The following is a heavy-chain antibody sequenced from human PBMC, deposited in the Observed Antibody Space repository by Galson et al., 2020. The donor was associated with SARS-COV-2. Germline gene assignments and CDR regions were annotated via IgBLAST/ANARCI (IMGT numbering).Heavy chain of an antibody. Sequence: GESLKISCAASGFTFSSYGMHWVRQAPGKGLEWVAVIWYDGSNKYYADSVKGRFTISRDNSKNTLYLQMNSLRAEDTAVYYCASTPGGYYGMDVWGQGTMVTVSS. CDR1: GFTFSSYG. V-gene: IGHV3-33*01. CDR2: IWYDGSNK. J-gene: IGHJ6*02. D-gene: IGHD3-10*01. CDR3: ASTPGGYYGMDV.